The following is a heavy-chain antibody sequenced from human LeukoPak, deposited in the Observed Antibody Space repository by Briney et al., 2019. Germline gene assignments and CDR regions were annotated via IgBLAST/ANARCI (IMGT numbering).Heavy chain of an antibody. V-gene: IGHV4-59*01. CDR2: IYYSGST. Sequence: PSETLSLTCTVSGGSISSYYWSWIRQPPGKGLEWIGYIYYSGSTNYNPSLKSRVTISVDTSKNQFSRKLSSVTAADTAVYYCARLVLGDYYFDYWGQGTLVTVSS. CDR3: ARLVLGDYYFDY. J-gene: IGHJ4*02. D-gene: IGHD2-21*01. CDR1: GGSISSYY.